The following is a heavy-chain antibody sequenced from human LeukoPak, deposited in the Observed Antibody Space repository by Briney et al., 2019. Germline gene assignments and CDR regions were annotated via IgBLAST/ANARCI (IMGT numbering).Heavy chain of an antibody. D-gene: IGHD3-22*01. CDR2: ISSSGSTI. CDR1: GFTFSDYY. V-gene: IGHV3-11*04. Sequence: GGSLRLSCAASGFTFSDYYMCWLRQAPGKGLEGVSYISSSGSTIYYADSVKGRFTISRDNANNSLYLQMNSLRAEDTAVYYCARERDRGYYDSSGPLVRKGAFDIWGQGTMVTVSS. CDR3: ARERDRGYYDSSGPLVRKGAFDI. J-gene: IGHJ3*02.